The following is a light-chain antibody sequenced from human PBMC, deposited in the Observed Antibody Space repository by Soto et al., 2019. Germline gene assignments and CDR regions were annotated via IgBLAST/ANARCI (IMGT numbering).Light chain of an antibody. CDR3: QQRSTPFT. CDR1: QNVRTY. V-gene: IGKV3-11*01. CDR2: DAS. J-gene: IGKJ3*01. Sequence: EIVLTQSPGTLSLSPGERATLSCRASQNVRTYLAWYQQKPGQAPRLLIYDASKRATGIPARFSGSGSGTDVTLTISSHEPEDFAVYYCQQRSTPFTFGPGTKV.